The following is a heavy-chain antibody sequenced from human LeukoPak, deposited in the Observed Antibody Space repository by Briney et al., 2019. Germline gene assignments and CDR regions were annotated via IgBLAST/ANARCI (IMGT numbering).Heavy chain of an antibody. D-gene: IGHD1-14*01. CDR1: GLTFSTSG. CDR3: ATETNGRHYDY. V-gene: IGHV3-21*06. Sequence: KSGGSLRLSXTASGLTFSTSGFNWVCQAPGKGLEWVASIGPTGSDRYHADSIKGRFTISRDNANNFLYLQMNSLRAEDTAVYYSATETNGRHYDYWGQGTLLTVSS. CDR2: IGPTGSDR. J-gene: IGHJ4*02.